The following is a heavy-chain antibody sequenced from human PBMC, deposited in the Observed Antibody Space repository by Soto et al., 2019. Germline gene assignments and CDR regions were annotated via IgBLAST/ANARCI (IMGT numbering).Heavy chain of an antibody. J-gene: IGHJ4*02. V-gene: IGHV4-39*01. D-gene: IGHD3-9*01. CDR1: GGSISSSSYY. Sequence: QLQLQESGPGLVKPSETLSLTCTVSGGSISSSSYYWGWTRQPPGKGLEWIGIIYYSGSTYYNPSLKSRVIISADTSKNQFSLKLTSGTAADTAVYYCARGYDILTGPPDYWGQGTLVTVSS. CDR3: ARGYDILTGPPDY. CDR2: IYYSGST.